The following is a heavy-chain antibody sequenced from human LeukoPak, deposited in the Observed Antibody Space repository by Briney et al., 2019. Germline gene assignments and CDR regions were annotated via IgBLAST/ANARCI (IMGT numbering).Heavy chain of an antibody. CDR2: IIPIFGTA. Sequence: SVKVSCKASGGTFSSYAISWVRQAPGQGLEWMGRIIPIFGTANYAQKFQGRVTITTDESTSTAYMELSSLRSEDTAVYYCARDSYYDSSGASWFDPWGQGTLVTVSS. CDR3: ARDSYYDSSGASWFDP. CDR1: GGTFSSYA. V-gene: IGHV1-69*05. J-gene: IGHJ5*02. D-gene: IGHD3-22*01.